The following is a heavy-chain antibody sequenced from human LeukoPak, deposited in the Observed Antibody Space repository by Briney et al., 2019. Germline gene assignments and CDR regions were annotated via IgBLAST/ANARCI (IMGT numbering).Heavy chain of an antibody. J-gene: IGHJ4*02. CDR1: GFTFSIYW. D-gene: IGHD2/OR15-2a*01. CDR3: ARGRDYFPIDY. V-gene: IGHV3-7*03. Sequence: PGGSLRLSCAASGFTFSIYWMSWVRQAPGKGLEWVANIKQDGSEKYYVDSVKGRFTISRDNAKNSLYLQMSSLRVEDTAIYYCARGRDYFPIDYWGQGTFVIVSS. CDR2: IKQDGSEK.